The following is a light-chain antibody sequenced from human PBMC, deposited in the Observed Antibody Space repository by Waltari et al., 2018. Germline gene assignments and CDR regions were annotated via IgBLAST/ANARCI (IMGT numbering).Light chain of an antibody. CDR2: AVR. CDR3: SSQSSNDVVL. J-gene: IGLJ2*01. V-gene: IGLV2-14*03. CDR1: SNDVGGYNS. Sequence: QSALTQPASVSGSPGQSVTIFCAGTSNDVGGYNSVSWYQDHPGTAPRVIIYAVRDRPSGVSDRFSGSTSGNTASLTISGLQAEDEADYYCSSQSSNDVVLFGGGTKLTVL.